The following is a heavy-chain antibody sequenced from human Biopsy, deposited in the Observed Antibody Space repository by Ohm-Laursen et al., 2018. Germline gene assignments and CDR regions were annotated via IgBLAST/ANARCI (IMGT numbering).Heavy chain of an antibody. Sequence: SPRLSCAASGFTFSSYAMTWFRQAPGKGLEWVSTISGNSDIIYDTDSVKGRFTISRDNAKDSLFLQMNSLRVEDTAVYYCVREMSHESTIRDSFDLWGQGTMVTVSS. CDR1: GFTFSSYA. CDR3: VREMSHESTIRDSFDL. V-gene: IGHV3-23*01. J-gene: IGHJ3*01. D-gene: IGHD5/OR15-5a*01. CDR2: ISGNSDII.